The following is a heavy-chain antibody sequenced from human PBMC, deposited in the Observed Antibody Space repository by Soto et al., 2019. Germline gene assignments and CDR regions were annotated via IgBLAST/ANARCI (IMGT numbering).Heavy chain of an antibody. Sequence: SGPTLVNPTETLTLTCTFSGLSLSTSGVAVGWIRQPPGKTLEWLALIYWDDNNRYSPSLKSRLTVTKDTSKNQVVLTMTNMVPVDTGTYYCAHSDPSDDFWSGSPFHWGQGSQVTVSS. CDR3: AHSDPSDDFWSGSPFH. V-gene: IGHV2-5*02. J-gene: IGHJ4*02. CDR1: GLSLSTSGVA. CDR2: IYWDDNN. D-gene: IGHD3-3*01.